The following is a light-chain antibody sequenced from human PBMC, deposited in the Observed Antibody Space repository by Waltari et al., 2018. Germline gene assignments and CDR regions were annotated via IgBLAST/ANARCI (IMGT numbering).Light chain of an antibody. CDR3: QQYDDWPAT. CDR2: GAS. CDR1: QSVSSN. J-gene: IGKJ1*01. V-gene: IGKV3-15*01. Sequence: EIVMTQSPATLSVSPGERATLSCRASQSVSSNLAWYQQKPGQAPRLLIYGASTRATGIPARFSGSGSGTEFTLTISSLQPEDFAVYFCQQYDDWPATFGQGTKVEI.